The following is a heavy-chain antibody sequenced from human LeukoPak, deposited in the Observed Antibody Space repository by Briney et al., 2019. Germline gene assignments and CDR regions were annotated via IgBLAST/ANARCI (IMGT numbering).Heavy chain of an antibody. V-gene: IGHV5-51*01. J-gene: IGHJ6*02. Sequence: LGESLKISCEGSGYSFTSYWIGWVRQMPGKGLEWMGIIYPGDSDTRYSPSFQGQVTISADKSISTAYLQWSSLKASDTVMYYCARLGPGDYGDYGYYYYYGMDVWGQGTTVTVSS. CDR1: GYSFTSYW. CDR2: IYPGDSDT. D-gene: IGHD4-17*01. CDR3: ARLGPGDYGDYGYYYYYGMDV.